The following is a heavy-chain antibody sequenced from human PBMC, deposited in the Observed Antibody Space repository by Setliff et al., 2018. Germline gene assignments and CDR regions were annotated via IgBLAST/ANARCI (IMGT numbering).Heavy chain of an antibody. CDR1: GGPFSGAS. J-gene: IGHJ4*02. V-gene: IGHV4-59*01. CDR3: AKGGTYRYFDF. D-gene: IGHD1-26*01. CDR2: VYYSGTA. Sequence: SETLSLTCTVSGGPFSGASIWSWIRQPPGKGLEFIGYVYYSGTAKYDPSLESRAIMSVDASMNQISLKLNSVTAADTAVYYCAKGGTYRYFDFWGQGALVTVSS.